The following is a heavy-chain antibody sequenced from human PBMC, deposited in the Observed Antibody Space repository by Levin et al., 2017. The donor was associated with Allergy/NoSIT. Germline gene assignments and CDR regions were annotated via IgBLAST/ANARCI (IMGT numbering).Heavy chain of an antibody. CDR2: ISWNSGSI. CDR3: AKDAPPYCTGGVCYHYWYFDL. J-gene: IGHJ2*01. V-gene: IGHV3-9*01. D-gene: IGHD2-8*02. CDR1: GFTFDDYA. Sequence: GGSLRLSCAASGFTFDDYAMHWVRQAPGKGLEWVSGISWNSGSIGYADSVKGRFTISRDNAKNSLYLQMNSLRAEDTALYYCAKDAPPYCTGGVCYHYWYFDLWGRGTLVTVSA.